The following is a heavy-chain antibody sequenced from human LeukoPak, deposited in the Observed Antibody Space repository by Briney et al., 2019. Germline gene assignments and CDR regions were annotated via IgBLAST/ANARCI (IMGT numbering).Heavy chain of an antibody. J-gene: IGHJ6*03. CDR2: IYTSGST. CDR1: GGSISSGSYY. CDR3: ARDCNYYYYYYMDV. Sequence: KSSETLSLTCTVSGGSISSGSYYWSWIRQPAGKGLEWIGRIYTSGSTNYNPSLKSRVTISVDTSKNQFSLKLSSVTAADTAVYYCARDCNYYYYYYMDVWGKGTTVTVSS. D-gene: IGHD2/OR15-2a*01. V-gene: IGHV4-61*02.